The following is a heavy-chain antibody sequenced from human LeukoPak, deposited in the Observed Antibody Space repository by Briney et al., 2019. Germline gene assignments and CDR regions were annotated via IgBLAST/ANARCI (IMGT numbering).Heavy chain of an antibody. D-gene: IGHD6-19*01. Sequence: GGSLRLSCAACGFTFDDYAVHWGRQARGKGVGGVSGISWNSGSIGYADSVKGRFTISRDNAKNSLYLQMNILRPEDMALYYCAKDKVGYSSGRFDYWGQGTLVTVSS. V-gene: IGHV3-9*03. J-gene: IGHJ4*02. CDR1: GFTFDDYA. CDR3: AKDKVGYSSGRFDY. CDR2: ISWNSGSI.